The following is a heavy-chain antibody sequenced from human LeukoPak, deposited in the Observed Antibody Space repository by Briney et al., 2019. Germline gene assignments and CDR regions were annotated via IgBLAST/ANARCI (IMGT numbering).Heavy chain of an antibody. D-gene: IGHD5-12*01. V-gene: IGHV1-69*05. CDR3: AREGSAVATYNWFDP. Sequence: SVKVSCKASGGTFSSYAISWVRQAPGQGLEWMGGIIPIFGTANYAQKFQGRVTITTDESTSTAYMELSSLRSEDTAVYYCAREGSAVATYNWFDPWGQGTLVTVSS. CDR2: IIPIFGTA. J-gene: IGHJ5*02. CDR1: GGTFSSYA.